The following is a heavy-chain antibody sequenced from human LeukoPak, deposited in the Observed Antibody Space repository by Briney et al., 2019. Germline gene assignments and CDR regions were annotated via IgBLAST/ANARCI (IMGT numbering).Heavy chain of an antibody. Sequence: GGSLRLSCAASGFTLSSYSMNWVRQAPGKGLEWVTSISSSSSYIYYADSVKGRFTISRDNAKNSLYLQMNSLRAEDTAVYYCARDPSDYGMDVWGQGTPVTVSS. CDR3: ARDPSDYGMDV. J-gene: IGHJ6*02. CDR2: ISSSSSYI. CDR1: GFTLSSYS. V-gene: IGHV3-21*01.